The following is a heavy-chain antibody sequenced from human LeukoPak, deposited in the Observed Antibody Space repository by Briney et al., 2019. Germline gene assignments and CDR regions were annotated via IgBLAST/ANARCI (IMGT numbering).Heavy chain of an antibody. CDR2: IQNDASTE. CDR1: GFTFSSYS. CDR3: ARELSQIVWGGLDY. V-gene: IGHV3-30*03. J-gene: IGHJ4*02. Sequence: GGSLRLSCAASGFTFSSYSMHWVRQAPGKGLEWVAVIQNDASTENFADSVKGRFTISRDNSKNTVFLQMNSLRVEDTAVYYCARELSQIVWGGLDYGGQGTLVSVSS. D-gene: IGHD2-21*01.